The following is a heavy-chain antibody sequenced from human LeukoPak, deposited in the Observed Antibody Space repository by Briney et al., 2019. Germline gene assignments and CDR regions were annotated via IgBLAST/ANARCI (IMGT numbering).Heavy chain of an antibody. CDR1: GGTFSSYA. J-gene: IGHJ4*02. Sequence: GASVKVSRKASGGTFSSYAISWVRQAPGQGLEWMGGIIPIFGTANYAQKFQGRVTITTDESTSTAYMELSSLRSEDTAVYYCAREGYDILTGYSTYYFDYWGQGTLVTVSS. V-gene: IGHV1-69*05. CDR3: AREGYDILTGYSTYYFDY. CDR2: IIPIFGTA. D-gene: IGHD3-9*01.